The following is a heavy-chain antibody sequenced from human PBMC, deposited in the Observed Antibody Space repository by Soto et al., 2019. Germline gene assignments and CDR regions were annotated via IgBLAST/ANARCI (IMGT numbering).Heavy chain of an antibody. CDR3: ARGPMVRGVIMFPYMDV. V-gene: IGHV1-18*01. Sequence: ASVKVSCKASGYTFTSYGISWVRQAPGQGLEWMGWISAYNGNTNYAQKLQGRVTMTTDTSTSTAYMELRSLRSDDTAVCYCARGPMVRGVIMFPYMDVWGKGTTVTVSS. J-gene: IGHJ6*03. D-gene: IGHD3-10*01. CDR2: ISAYNGNT. CDR1: GYTFTSYG.